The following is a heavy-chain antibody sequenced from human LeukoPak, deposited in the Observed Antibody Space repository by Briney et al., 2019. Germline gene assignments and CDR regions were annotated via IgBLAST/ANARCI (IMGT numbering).Heavy chain of an antibody. V-gene: IGHV3-53*01. Sequence: GGSLRLSCAASGFIVSHNYMTWVRQAPGKGLEWISVIYIDGTTYYADSVKGRFTISRDNSKNTLYLQMNSLRAEDTAVYYCAKDLRSGSFALARFDYWGQGTLVTVSS. J-gene: IGHJ4*02. CDR2: IYIDGTT. D-gene: IGHD1-26*01. CDR1: GFIVSHNY. CDR3: AKDLRSGSFALARFDY.